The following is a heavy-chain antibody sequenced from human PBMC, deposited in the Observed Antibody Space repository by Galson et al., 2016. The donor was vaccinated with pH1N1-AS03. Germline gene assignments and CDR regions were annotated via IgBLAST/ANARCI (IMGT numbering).Heavy chain of an antibody. Sequence: SLRLSCAASGFTFSGYYMSWIRQAPGKGLEWISCITSSGGSGPTIYYADSVKGRFTISRDNAKNSLYLQMNSLSADDTAVYYCARGWYDIWTGYLVDPFDYWGQGALVTVSS. CDR1: GFTFSGYY. CDR3: ARGWYDIWTGYLVDPFDY. J-gene: IGHJ4*02. CDR2: ITSSGGSGPTI. V-gene: IGHV3-11*01. D-gene: IGHD3-9*01.